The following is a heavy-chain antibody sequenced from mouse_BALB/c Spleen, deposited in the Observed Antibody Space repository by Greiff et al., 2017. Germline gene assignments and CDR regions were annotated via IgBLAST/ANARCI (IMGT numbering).Heavy chain of an antibody. CDR2: ISSGSSTI. V-gene: IGHV5-17*02. CDR1: GFTFSSFG. CDR3: AGSAYDGNDDMDY. Sequence: EVKLVESGGGLVQPGGSRKLSCAASGFTFSSFGMHWVRQAPEKGLEWVAYISSGSSTIYYADTVKGRFTISRDNPKNTLFLQMTSLRSEDTAMYYCAGSAYDGNDDMDYWGQGTSVTVSS. D-gene: IGHD2-3*01. J-gene: IGHJ4*01.